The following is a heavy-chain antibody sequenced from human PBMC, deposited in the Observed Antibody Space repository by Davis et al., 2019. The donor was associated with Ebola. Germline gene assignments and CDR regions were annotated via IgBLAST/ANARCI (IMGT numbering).Heavy chain of an antibody. J-gene: IGHJ6*02. D-gene: IGHD5-18*01. Sequence: SVKVSCKASGYTFTSYDINWVRQATGQGLEWMGRIIPILGIANYAQKFQGRVTITADKSTSTAYMELSSLRSEDTAVYYCASGVEGSYGSRPYYYYGMDVWGQGTTVTVSS. CDR1: GYTFTSYD. V-gene: IGHV1-69*04. CDR2: IIPILGIA. CDR3: ASGVEGSYGSRPYYYYGMDV.